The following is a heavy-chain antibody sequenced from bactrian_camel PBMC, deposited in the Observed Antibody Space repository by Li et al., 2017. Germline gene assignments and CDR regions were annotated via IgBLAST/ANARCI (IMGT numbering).Heavy chain of an antibody. J-gene: IGHJ4*01. CDR1: GFTFSSYA. Sequence: DVQLVESGGGLVQPGGSLTLSCAGSGFTFSSYAMSWVRQAPGKGLEWITTIYTSRTYYADYVKGRFTISRVNAKNSVYLQMNNLQPEDTGTYYCAADPRSKHEAVVSGTRCTFTSWGQGTQVTVS. CDR3: AADPRSKHEAVVSGTRCTFTS. D-gene: IGHD1*01. CDR2: IYTSRT. V-gene: IGHV3S40*01.